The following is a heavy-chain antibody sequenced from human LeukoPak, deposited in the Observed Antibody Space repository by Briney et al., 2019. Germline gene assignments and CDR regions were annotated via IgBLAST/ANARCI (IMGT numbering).Heavy chain of an antibody. D-gene: IGHD3-10*01. CDR1: GGSISSSSYY. J-gene: IGHJ1*01. CDR2: IYYSGST. Sequence: SETLSLTCTVSGGSISSSSYYWGWIRQPPGKGLEWIGSIYYSGSTYYNPSLKSRVTISVDTSKNQFSLKLSSVTAADTAVYYCARVGWFGELLPFQHWGQGTLVTVSP. CDR3: ARVGWFGELLPFQH. V-gene: IGHV4-39*01.